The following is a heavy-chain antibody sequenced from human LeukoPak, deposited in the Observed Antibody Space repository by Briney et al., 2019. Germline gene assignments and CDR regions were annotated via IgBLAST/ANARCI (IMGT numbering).Heavy chain of an antibody. J-gene: IGHJ2*01. CDR1: GGTISGHY. Sequence: SETLSLTCSVSGGTISGHYWNWIRQPPGKALEWIGFIYYTGSTTYNPSLKSRVTISVDTSKNQFSLKLSSVTAADTAVYYCARAEGSGSLRHWYFDLWGRGTLVTVSS. D-gene: IGHD3-10*01. CDR2: IYYTGST. V-gene: IGHV4-59*08. CDR3: ARAEGSGSLRHWYFDL.